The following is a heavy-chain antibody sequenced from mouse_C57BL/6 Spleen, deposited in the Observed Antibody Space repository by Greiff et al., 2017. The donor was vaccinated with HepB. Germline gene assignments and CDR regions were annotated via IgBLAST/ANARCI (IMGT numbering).Heavy chain of an antibody. D-gene: IGHD2-5*01. Sequence: EVQLQQSGPGLVKPSQSLSLTCSVTGYSITSGYYWNWIRQFPGNKLEWMGYISYDGSNNYNPSLKNRISITRDTSKNQFFLKLNSVTTEDTATYYCARDRGSNYPYWYFDVWGTGTTVTVSS. CDR3: ARDRGSNYPYWYFDV. CDR2: ISYDGSN. V-gene: IGHV3-6*01. J-gene: IGHJ1*03. CDR1: GYSITSGYY.